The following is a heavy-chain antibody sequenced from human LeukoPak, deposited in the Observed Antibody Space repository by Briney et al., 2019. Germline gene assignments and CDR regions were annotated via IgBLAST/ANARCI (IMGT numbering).Heavy chain of an antibody. J-gene: IGHJ2*01. CDR3: ARHVSSDLRIVVVTSDWYFDR. D-gene: IGHD2-21*02. CDR2: IYYSGST. Sequence: SETLSLTCIVSGGSISSSRFYWGWIRQPPGKGLEWIGTIYYSGSTYYNPSLKSRVTISADTSKNQFSLNLSSVTAADTGVYYCARHVSSDLRIVVVTSDWYFDRWGRGTLVTVSS. V-gene: IGHV4-39*01. CDR1: GGSISSSRFY.